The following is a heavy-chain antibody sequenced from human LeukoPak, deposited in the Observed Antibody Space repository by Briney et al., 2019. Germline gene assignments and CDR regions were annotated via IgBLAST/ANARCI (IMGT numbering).Heavy chain of an antibody. CDR1: GFTFSSHG. V-gene: IGHV3-30*03. CDR3: ARATPTSDV. J-gene: IGHJ6*02. Sequence: PGGSLRLSCAASGFTFSSHGMRWVRQAPGKGLEWVAVISYDGSNKYYADSVKGRFTISRDNSKNTLYLQMNSLRAEDTAVYYCARATPTSDVWGQGTTVTVSS. CDR2: ISYDGSNK.